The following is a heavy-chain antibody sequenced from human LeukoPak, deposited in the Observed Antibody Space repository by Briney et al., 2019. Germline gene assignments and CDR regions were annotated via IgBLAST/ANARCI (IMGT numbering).Heavy chain of an antibody. J-gene: IGHJ4*02. CDR3: ASRLTIFELTFDY. V-gene: IGHV4-39*01. D-gene: IGHD3-3*01. CDR1: GGSISSSSYY. CDR2: IYYSGST. Sequence: SETLSLTCTVSGGSISSSSYYWGWIRQPPGKGLEWIGSIYYSGSTYYNPSLKRRVTISLHTSKHHFSLKLSSLTAADTALYYCASRLTIFELTFDYWGQGTLVTVSS.